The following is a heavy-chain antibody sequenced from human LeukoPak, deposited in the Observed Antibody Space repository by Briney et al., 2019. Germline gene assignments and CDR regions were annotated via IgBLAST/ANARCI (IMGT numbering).Heavy chain of an antibody. CDR3: AKDFQLPAARGLAAAN. Sequence: PGRSLRLSCAASGFTFSSRGMHWVRQAPGKGLEWVAVISYDGSNKYYADSVKGRFTISRDNSKNTLYLQMNSLRAEDTAVYYCAKDFQLPAARGLAAANWGQGTLVTVSS. CDR1: GFTFSSRG. D-gene: IGHD2-2*01. J-gene: IGHJ4*02. CDR2: ISYDGSNK. V-gene: IGHV3-30*18.